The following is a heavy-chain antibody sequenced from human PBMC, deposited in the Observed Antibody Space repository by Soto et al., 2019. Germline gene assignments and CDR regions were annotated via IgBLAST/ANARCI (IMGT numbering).Heavy chain of an antibody. Sequence: SQTLSLPCAISGDSVSSNSALWTWIRQSPSRGLEWLGRTYYRSKWYNDYAVSVKSRITINPDTSKNQFSLQLNSVTPDDTAIYYCARGHYYYGLDVWGLGTTVTVSS. CDR2: TYYRSKWYN. V-gene: IGHV6-1*01. CDR3: ARGHYYYGLDV. CDR1: GDSVSSNSAL. J-gene: IGHJ6*02.